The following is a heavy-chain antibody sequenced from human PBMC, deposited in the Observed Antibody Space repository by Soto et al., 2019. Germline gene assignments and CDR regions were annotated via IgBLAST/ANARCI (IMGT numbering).Heavy chain of an antibody. CDR3: ARGRYYGSGSRTDYYYYYGMDV. J-gene: IGHJ6*02. CDR2: IIPIFGTA. Sequence: QVQLVQSGAEVKKPGSSVKVSCKASGGTFSSYAISWVRQAPGQGLEWMGGIIPIFGTANYAQKFQGRVTITADESTSTAYMELSSLRSDDTAVYYCARGRYYGSGSRTDYYYYYGMDVWGQGTTVTVSS. D-gene: IGHD3-10*01. CDR1: GGTFSSYA. V-gene: IGHV1-69*12.